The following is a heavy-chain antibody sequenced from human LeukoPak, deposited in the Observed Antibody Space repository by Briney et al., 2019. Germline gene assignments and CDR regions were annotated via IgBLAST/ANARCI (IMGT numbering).Heavy chain of an antibody. Sequence: SETLSLTCTVSNGSISSSSYSWDWIRQPPGKGLEWIGTIYYTGRTNYNPSLKSRVTISVDMSKNQFSLKLTSVTAADTAVYYCARLRLVGADDGIDYYYYIDVWGKGTTVTVSS. CDR3: ARLRLVGADDGIDYYYYIDV. J-gene: IGHJ6*03. CDR2: IYYTGRT. V-gene: IGHV4-39*01. D-gene: IGHD3-22*01. CDR1: NGSISSSSYS.